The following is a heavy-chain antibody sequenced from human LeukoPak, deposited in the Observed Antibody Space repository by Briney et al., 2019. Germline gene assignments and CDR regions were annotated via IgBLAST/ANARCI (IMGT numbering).Heavy chain of an antibody. CDR2: INHGGST. CDR3: AREANWNDRSENPKDY. Sequence: SETLSLTCAVYGGSFSGYYWSWIRQPPGKGLEWIGEINHGGSTNYNPSLKSRVTISVDTSKNQFSLKLSSVTAADTAVYYCAREANWNDRSENPKDYWGQGTLVTVSS. D-gene: IGHD1-1*01. CDR1: GGSFSGYY. V-gene: IGHV4-34*01. J-gene: IGHJ4*02.